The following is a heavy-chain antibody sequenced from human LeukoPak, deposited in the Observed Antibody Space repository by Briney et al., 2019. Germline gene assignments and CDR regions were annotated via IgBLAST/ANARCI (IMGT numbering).Heavy chain of an antibody. V-gene: IGHV4-59*08. CDR2: IYYSGST. Sequence: PSETLSLTCTVSGGSISSYYWSWIRQPPGKGLEWIGYIYYSGSTNYNPSLKSRVTISVDTSKNQFSLKLGSVTAADTAVYYCARHPAGVATVLDYWGQGTLVTVSS. CDR3: ARHPAGVATVLDY. CDR1: GGSISSYY. D-gene: IGHD5-12*01. J-gene: IGHJ4*02.